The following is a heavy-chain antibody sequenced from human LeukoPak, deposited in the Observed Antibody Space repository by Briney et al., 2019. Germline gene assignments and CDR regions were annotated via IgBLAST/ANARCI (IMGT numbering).Heavy chain of an antibody. CDR3: AGHSADGYWGSFDY. V-gene: IGHV4-59*08. CDR2: IYYSGST. CDR1: GGPLSPYY. D-gene: IGHD5-24*01. J-gene: IGHJ4*02. Sequence: PSETLSLTCTVSGGPLSPYYWSWIRQPPGKGLEWFGYIYYSGSTSYNPSLKSRVTISVDTSKTQFSLKLSSGTAADTAVYYCAGHSADGYWGSFDYWGQGTLVTVSS.